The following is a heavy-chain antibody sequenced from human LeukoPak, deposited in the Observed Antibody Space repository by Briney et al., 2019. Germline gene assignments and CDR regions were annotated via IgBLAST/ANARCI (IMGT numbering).Heavy chain of an antibody. CDR1: GLTFNNAW. CDR2: IKNKTDGVTT. Sequence: TGGSLRLSCAASGLTFNNAWMSWVRQAPGKGLEWLGRIKNKTDGVTTNYAAPVKGRLTMSIDDSKGTIYLHINSLKTEDTAVYYCTTFDSWGQGTLVTVSS. CDR3: TTFDS. V-gene: IGHV3-15*01. J-gene: IGHJ4*02.